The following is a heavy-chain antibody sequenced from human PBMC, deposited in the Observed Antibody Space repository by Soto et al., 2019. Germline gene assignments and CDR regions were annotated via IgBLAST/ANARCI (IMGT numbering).Heavy chain of an antibody. CDR2: IYHTGST. J-gene: IGHJ5*02. CDR1: GASISSSYW. Sequence: QVQLRESGPGQVKLSGTLFLTCVVSGASISSSYWWSWVRQPPGKGLEWIGEIYHTGSTKYNPSLKSRVTISIDKSNNEFSLKLNSVTAADTAVYYCATLPPRIEVVVTPIPTWGQGILVTVSS. D-gene: IGHD2-21*02. V-gene: IGHV4-4*02. CDR3: ATLPPRIEVVVTPIPT.